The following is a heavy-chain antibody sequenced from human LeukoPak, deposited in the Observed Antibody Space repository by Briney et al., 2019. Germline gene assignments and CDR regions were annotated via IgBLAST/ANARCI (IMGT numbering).Heavy chain of an antibody. CDR3: ARDGNGYSSSSYYYYYYMDV. CDR1: GYTFTSYY. D-gene: IGHD6-6*01. V-gene: IGHV1-46*01. CDR2: INSRGGST. J-gene: IGHJ6*03. Sequence: GASVKDSRQASGYTFTSYYMHWVRQAPGQGLEWMGIINSRGGSTSYAQKFQGRVTMTRDTSTSTVYMELSSLRSEDTAVYYCARDGNGYSSSSYYYYYYMDVWGKGTTVTVSS.